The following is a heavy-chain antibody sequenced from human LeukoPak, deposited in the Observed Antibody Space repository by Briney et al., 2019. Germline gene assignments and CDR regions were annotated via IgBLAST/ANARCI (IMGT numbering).Heavy chain of an antibody. J-gene: IGHJ4*02. CDR3: ARDTVPVAIRNFDY. V-gene: IGHV3-33*01. CDR2: IWYDGSNK. Sequence: GRSLRLSCAASGFTFSSYGMHWVRQAPGKGLEWVAVIWYDGSNKYYADSVKGRFTISRDNSKNTLYLQMNSQRAEDTAVYYCARDTVPVAIRNFDYWGQETLVTVSS. CDR1: GFTFSSYG. D-gene: IGHD2-2*01.